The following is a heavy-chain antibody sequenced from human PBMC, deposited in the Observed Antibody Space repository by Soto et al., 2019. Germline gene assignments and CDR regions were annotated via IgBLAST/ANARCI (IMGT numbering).Heavy chain of an antibody. CDR2: IIPIFGTA. Sequence: QVQLVQSGAEVKKPGSSVKVCCKASGGTFSSYAISWVRQAPGQGLEWMGGIIPIFGTANYAQKFQGRVTITADESTSTAYMELSSLRSEDTAVYYCARGIDCSGGSCYSRDYYYYGMDVWGQGTTVTVSS. D-gene: IGHD2-15*01. CDR3: ARGIDCSGGSCYSRDYYYYGMDV. CDR1: GGTFSSYA. V-gene: IGHV1-69*01. J-gene: IGHJ6*02.